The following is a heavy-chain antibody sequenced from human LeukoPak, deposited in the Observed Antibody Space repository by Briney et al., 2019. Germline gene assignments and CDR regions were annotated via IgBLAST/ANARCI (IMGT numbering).Heavy chain of an antibody. Sequence: PSETLSLTCTVSGGSINTPNYYWGWIRQTPGKGLEWIGNIFYSGGTYYSPSLTSRVTISLDTSRNQFSLKLSSVTAADTAVYYCARRMTTVTTWRGGFDYWGQGTLVTVSS. J-gene: IGHJ4*02. CDR1: GGSINTPNYY. CDR3: ARRMTTVTTWRGGFDY. CDR2: IFYSGGT. D-gene: IGHD4-17*01. V-gene: IGHV4-39*07.